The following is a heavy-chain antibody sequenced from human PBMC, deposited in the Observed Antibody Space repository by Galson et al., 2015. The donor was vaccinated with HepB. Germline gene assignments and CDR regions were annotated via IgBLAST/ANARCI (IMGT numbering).Heavy chain of an antibody. CDR2: IKSNTDGGTT. CDR1: GFTFSNAW. J-gene: IGHJ4*02. CDR3: TTAYSGSASLGYFDY. V-gene: IGHV3-15*01. D-gene: IGHD1-26*01. Sequence: SLRLSCAASGFTFSNAWMSWVRQAPGKGLEWVGRIKSNTDGGTTDYAAPVKGRFTISRDDSKNTLYLQMISLKTEDAAVYYCTTAYSGSASLGYFDYWGQGTLVTVSS.